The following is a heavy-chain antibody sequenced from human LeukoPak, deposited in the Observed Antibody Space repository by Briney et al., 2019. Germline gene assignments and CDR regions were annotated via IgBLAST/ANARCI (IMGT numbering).Heavy chain of an antibody. J-gene: IGHJ6*02. D-gene: IGHD2-15*01. CDR1: GYTFTSYG. CDR2: ISAYNGNT. Sequence: ASVKVSCKASGYTFTSYGISWVRQAPGQGLEWMGWISAYNGNTNYAQNLQGRVTMTTDTSTSTAYMELRSLRFDDTAVYHCARYRAGGGSCYYGVDVWGQGTTVTVSS. V-gene: IGHV1-18*01. CDR3: ARYRAGGGSCYYGVDV.